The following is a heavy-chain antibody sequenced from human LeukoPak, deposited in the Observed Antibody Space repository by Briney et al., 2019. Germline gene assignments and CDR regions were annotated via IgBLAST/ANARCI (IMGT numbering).Heavy chain of an antibody. CDR2: ISSSSSYI. D-gene: IGHD1-26*01. CDR3: ARDPRYSGSYYGLDY. J-gene: IGHJ4*02. CDR1: GFTFSSYW. Sequence: PGGSLRLSCAASGFTFSSYWMSWVRQAPGKGLEWVSSISSSSSYIYYADSVKGRFTISRDNAKNSLYLQMNSLRAEDTAVYYCARDPRYSGSYYGLDYWGQGTLVTVSS. V-gene: IGHV3-21*01.